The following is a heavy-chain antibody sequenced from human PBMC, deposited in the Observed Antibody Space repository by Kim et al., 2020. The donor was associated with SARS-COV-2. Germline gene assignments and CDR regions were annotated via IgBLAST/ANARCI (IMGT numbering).Heavy chain of an antibody. CDR2: IKEDGTEK. CDR3: TRERVTEKPHFDY. V-gene: IGHV3-7*01. D-gene: IGHD2-21*02. Sequence: GGSLRLSCAASGFTFSGFWMSWVRQAPGKGLEWVANIKEDGTEKYYLDSVEGRFTISRDNAKNSLYLQMNSLRAEDTAVYYCTRERVTEKPHFDYWGQGTLVTVSS. CDR1: GFTFSGFW. J-gene: IGHJ4*02.